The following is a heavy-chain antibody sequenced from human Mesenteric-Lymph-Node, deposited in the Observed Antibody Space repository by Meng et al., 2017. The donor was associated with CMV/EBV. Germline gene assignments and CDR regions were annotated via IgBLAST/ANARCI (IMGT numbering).Heavy chain of an antibody. D-gene: IGHD3-3*01. Sequence: GSLRLSCTSSGFTFGDYAMSWIRQPPGKGLEWIGEINHSGSTNYNPSLKSRVTISVDTSKNQSSLKLSSVTAADTAVYYCARFRAITLFGVARGEYYYYGMDVWGQGTTVTVSS. J-gene: IGHJ6*02. CDR2: INHSGST. CDR1: GFTFGDYA. V-gene: IGHV4-34*01. CDR3: ARFRAITLFGVARGEYYYYGMDV.